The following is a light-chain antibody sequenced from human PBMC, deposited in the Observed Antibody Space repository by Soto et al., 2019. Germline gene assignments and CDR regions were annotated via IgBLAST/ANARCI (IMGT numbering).Light chain of an antibody. CDR1: NSDIGGDDF. CDR3: SSYTSANTLV. J-gene: IGLJ2*01. CDR2: EVS. Sequence: QSALTQPASVSGSLGQSITISCTGSNSDIGGDDFVSWYQQHPGRVPRLMIFEVSNRPSGVSYRFSGSKSGNTASLTISGPQPEDEAHYYCSSYTSANTLVFGGGTKVTVL. V-gene: IGLV2-14*01.